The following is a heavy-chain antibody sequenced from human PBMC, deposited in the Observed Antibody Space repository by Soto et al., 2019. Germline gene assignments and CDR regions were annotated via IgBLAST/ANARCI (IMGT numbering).Heavy chain of an antibody. Sequence: GGSLRLSCAASGFTFSSYAMGWVRQGPGKGLEWVAVVSIGGSTHYADSARGRFTLSRDNSKNTLSLQMNSLTAEDTAVYFCAKRRGAGGHFDYWGQGALVTVSS. CDR2: VSIGGST. V-gene: IGHV3-23*01. J-gene: IGHJ4*02. D-gene: IGHD2-15*01. CDR1: GFTFSSYA. CDR3: AKRRGAGGHFDY.